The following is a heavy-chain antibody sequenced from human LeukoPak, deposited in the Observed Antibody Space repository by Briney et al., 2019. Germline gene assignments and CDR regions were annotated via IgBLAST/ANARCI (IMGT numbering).Heavy chain of an antibody. V-gene: IGHV3-30*04. CDR2: ISYDGSNK. J-gene: IGHJ4*02. Sequence: PGGSLRLSCAASGFTFNSYAIHWVRQAPGKGLEWVAVISYDGSNKYYAESVKGRFTISRDNSKNTLYLQLNSLRPDDTAVYYCARDQLAYSGYDTLFDHWGQGTLVTVSS. CDR1: GFTFNSYA. D-gene: IGHD5-12*01. CDR3: ARDQLAYSGYDTLFDH.